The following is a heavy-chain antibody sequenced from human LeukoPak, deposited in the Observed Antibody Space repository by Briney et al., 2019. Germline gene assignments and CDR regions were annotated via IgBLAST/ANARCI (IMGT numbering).Heavy chain of an antibody. Sequence: GRSLRLSCAASGFTFDDYAMHRVRQAPGKGPEWVSGISWNSGSIGYADSVKGRFTISRDNAKNSLYLQMNSLRAEDMALYYCAKARYSGYADAFDIWGQGTMVTVSS. CDR2: ISWNSGSI. J-gene: IGHJ3*02. D-gene: IGHD5-12*01. CDR3: AKARYSGYADAFDI. V-gene: IGHV3-9*03. CDR1: GFTFDDYA.